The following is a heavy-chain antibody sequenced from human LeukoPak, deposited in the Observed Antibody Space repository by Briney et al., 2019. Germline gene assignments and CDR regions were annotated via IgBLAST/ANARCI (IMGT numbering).Heavy chain of an antibody. CDR3: AGSREARYCSSTSCYPGA. J-gene: IGHJ4*02. CDR1: GFTFSNCS. D-gene: IGHD2-2*01. CDR2: ISSSSSYI. V-gene: IGHV3-21*01. Sequence: GGSLRLSCAASGFTFSNCSMNWVRQAPGKGLEWVSSISSSSSYIYYADSVKGRFTISRDNAKNSLYLQMNSLRAEDTAVYYCAGSREARYCSSTSCYPGAWGQGTLVTVSS.